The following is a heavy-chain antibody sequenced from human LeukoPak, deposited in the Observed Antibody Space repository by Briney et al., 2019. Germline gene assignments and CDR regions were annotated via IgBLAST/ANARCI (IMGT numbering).Heavy chain of an antibody. CDR3: ARHIAGTYYGNAFDI. V-gene: IGHV4-39*01. D-gene: IGHD1-26*01. J-gene: IGHJ3*02. CDR2: IYFSGST. Sequence: PSETLSLTCTVSGGSISSSSYYWGWIRQPPGKGLEWIGSIYFSGSTYYNPSLKSRVTMSVDPSKNHFSPKLNSVTAADTAMFYCARHIAGTYYGNAFDIWGQGTMVTVS. CDR1: GGSISSSSYY.